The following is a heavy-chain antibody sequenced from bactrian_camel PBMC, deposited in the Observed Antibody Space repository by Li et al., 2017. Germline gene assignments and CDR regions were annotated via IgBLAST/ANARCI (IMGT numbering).Heavy chain of an antibody. J-gene: IGHJ6*01. CDR1: GFPFSKND. Sequence: DVQLVESGGGSVQPGRSLRLSCAANGFPFSKNDMSWVRQAPGKGLEWVSHIHAAGGVATTNYADSVRGRFTISRDNAKNTLYLQINSLKSEDTALYYCATRATLSGSWYFAYWGQGTQVTVS. CDR2: IHAAGGVATT. V-gene: IGHV3S40*01. D-gene: IGHD6*01. CDR3: ATRATLSGSWYFAY.